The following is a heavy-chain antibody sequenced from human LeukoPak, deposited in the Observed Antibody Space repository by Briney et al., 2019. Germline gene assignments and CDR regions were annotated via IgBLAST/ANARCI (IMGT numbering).Heavy chain of an antibody. J-gene: IGHJ4*02. V-gene: IGHV3-48*04. CDR1: GFTFSSYS. CDR3: AKDRGSLEPFDF. D-gene: IGHD1-1*01. CDR2: ISSSGNSV. Sequence: HPGGSLRLSCAASGFTFSSYSMNWVRQAPGKGLEWISYISSSGNSVLYADSVKGRFTISRDNAKDSLYLQMNSLRAEDTAIYYCAKDRGSLEPFDFWGQGTLVTVSS.